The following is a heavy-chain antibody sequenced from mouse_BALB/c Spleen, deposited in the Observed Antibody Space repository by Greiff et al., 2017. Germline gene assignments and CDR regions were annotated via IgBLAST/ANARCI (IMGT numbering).Heavy chain of an antibody. CDR1: GFTFSDYY. CDR2: ISDGGSYT. Sequence: EVMLVESGGGLVKPGGSLKLSCAASGFTFSDYYMYWVRQTPEKRLEWVATISDGGSYTYYPDSVKGRFTISRDNAKNNLYLQMSSLKSEDTAMYYCARDNGAHYFDYWGQGTTLTVSS. J-gene: IGHJ2*01. V-gene: IGHV5-4*02. D-gene: IGHD1-2*01. CDR3: ARDNGAHYFDY.